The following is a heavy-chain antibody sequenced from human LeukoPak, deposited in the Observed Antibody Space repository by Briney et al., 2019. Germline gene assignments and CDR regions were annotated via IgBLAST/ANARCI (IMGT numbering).Heavy chain of an antibody. CDR2: IYYSGST. CDR1: GGSISSSSYY. Sequence: SETLSLTCTVSGGSISSSSYYWGWIRQPPGKGLEWIGSIYYSGSTYYNPSLKSRVTISVDTSKNQFSLKLSSVTAADTAVYYCGRSKPIDFYDSSGYIRGPFDYWGQGTLVTVSS. CDR3: GRSKPIDFYDSSGYIRGPFDY. D-gene: IGHD3-22*01. V-gene: IGHV4-39*07. J-gene: IGHJ4*02.